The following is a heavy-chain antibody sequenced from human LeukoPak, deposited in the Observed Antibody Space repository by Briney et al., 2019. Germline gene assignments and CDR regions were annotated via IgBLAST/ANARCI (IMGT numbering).Heavy chain of an antibody. D-gene: IGHD3-22*01. CDR1: GDXVSSNSAA. Sequence: SQTLSLTCAISGDXVSSNSAAWNWIRQSPSRGLEWLGRTYYRSKWYNDYAVSVISRININPDTSKNQFSLQLNSVTPEDTAVYYCAKVRIRITMIVVQYDAFDIWGQGTMVTVSS. CDR3: AKVRIRITMIVVQYDAFDI. CDR2: TYYRSKWYN. J-gene: IGHJ3*02. V-gene: IGHV6-1*01.